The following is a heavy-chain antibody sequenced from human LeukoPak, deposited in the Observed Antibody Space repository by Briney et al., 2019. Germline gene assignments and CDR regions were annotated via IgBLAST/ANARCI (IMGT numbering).Heavy chain of an antibody. CDR2: ISGSGGST. V-gene: IGHV3-23*01. J-gene: IGHJ4*02. CDR1: GFTFSSYG. Sequence: PGGSLRLSCAASGFTFSSYGMSWVRQAPGKGLEWVSAISGSGGSTYYADSVKGRFTISRDNSKNTLYLQMNSLRAEDTAVYYCAGGGSIAVAGTTIGGNSLRDYWGQGTLVTVSS. CDR3: AGGGSIAVAGTTIGGNSLRDY. D-gene: IGHD6-19*01.